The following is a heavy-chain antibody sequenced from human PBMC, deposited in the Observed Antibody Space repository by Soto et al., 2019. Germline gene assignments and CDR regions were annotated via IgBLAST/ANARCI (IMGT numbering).Heavy chain of an antibody. Sequence: SVKVSCKASGGTLSSYTVSWVRQAPEQGLEWMGRVIPNLGVTNYAKKFQGRFTIVVDTSTSTAYMELNSLRYEDTAVYYCARDKGYCSDTSCPDFDYWGQGTLVTVS. J-gene: IGHJ4*02. CDR1: GGTLSSYT. CDR3: ARDKGYCSDTSCPDFDY. CDR2: VIPNLGVT. D-gene: IGHD2-15*01. V-gene: IGHV1-69*04.